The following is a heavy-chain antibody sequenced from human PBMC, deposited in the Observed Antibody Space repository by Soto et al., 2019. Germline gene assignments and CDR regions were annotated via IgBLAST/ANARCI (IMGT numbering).Heavy chain of an antibody. CDR1: GGSISSGDYH. V-gene: IGHV4-30-4*01. J-gene: IGHJ4*02. Sequence: QVQLQESGPGLVKPSQTLSLTCTVSGGSISSGDYHWSWIRQPPGKGLEWIGYIYYRGSTYYNPSLKCGVTRSVDTSKNQFSLKLSSVTAADTAVYYGASARDGYNSYWGQGTLVTVSS. CDR2: IYYRGST. CDR3: ASARDGYNSY. D-gene: IGHD5-12*01.